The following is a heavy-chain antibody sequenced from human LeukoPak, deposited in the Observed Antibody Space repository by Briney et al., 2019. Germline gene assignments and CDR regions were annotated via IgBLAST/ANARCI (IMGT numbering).Heavy chain of an antibody. CDR3: ARRGLNSITMVRGVPKRHRPFDY. Sequence: SETLSLTCTVSGGSISSSNFYWGWIRQPPGKGLEWIGSIYYSGSTYYNPSLKSRVTISVDTSKNQFSLKLSSVTAADTAVYYCARRGLNSITMVRGVPKRHRPFDYWGQGTLVTVSS. CDR1: GGSISSSNFY. D-gene: IGHD3-10*01. J-gene: IGHJ4*02. V-gene: IGHV4-39*07. CDR2: IYYSGST.